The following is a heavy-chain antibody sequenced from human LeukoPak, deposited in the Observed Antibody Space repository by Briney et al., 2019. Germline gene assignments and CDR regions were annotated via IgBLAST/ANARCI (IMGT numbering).Heavy chain of an antibody. CDR2: IYYSGST. CDR1: GGSISSYY. CDR3: ARAVFTSDYDILTGYKGDWFDP. J-gene: IGHJ5*02. V-gene: IGHV4-59*12. D-gene: IGHD3-9*01. Sequence: SETLSLTCTVSGGSISSYYWSWIRQPPGKGLEWIGYIYYSGSTYYNPSLKSRVTISVDTSKNQFSLKLSSVTAADTAVYYCARAVFTSDYDILTGYKGDWFDPWGQGTLVTVSS.